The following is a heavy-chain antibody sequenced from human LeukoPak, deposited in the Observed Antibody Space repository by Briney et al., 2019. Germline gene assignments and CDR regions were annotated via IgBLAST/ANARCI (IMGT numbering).Heavy chain of an antibody. D-gene: IGHD6-19*01. CDR1: GGSFSGYY. CDR3: ARWGPYSSGWYNWFDP. J-gene: IGHJ5*02. V-gene: IGHV4-34*01. CDR2: INHSGST. Sequence: SETLSLTCAVYGGSFSGYYWSWIRQPPGKGLEWIGEINHSGSTNYNPSLKSRVTISVDTSKNQFSLKLSSVTAADTAVYYCARWGPYSSGWYNWFDPWGQGTLVTVSS.